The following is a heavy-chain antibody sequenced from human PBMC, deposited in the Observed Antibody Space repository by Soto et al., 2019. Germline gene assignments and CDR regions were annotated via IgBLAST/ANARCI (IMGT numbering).Heavy chain of an antibody. Sequence: PGGSLRLSCAASGFTFSSYAMKRVRQAPGKGLEWVSLIGESGTPTYYADSVKGRFTISRDNSGNTLFLEMYSLRAEDTAVYYCARYIPGVRYYGMDVWGQGTTVTVSS. V-gene: IGHV3-23*01. CDR3: ARYIPGVRYYGMDV. J-gene: IGHJ6*02. CDR2: IGESGTPT. CDR1: GFTFSSYA. D-gene: IGHD2-2*01.